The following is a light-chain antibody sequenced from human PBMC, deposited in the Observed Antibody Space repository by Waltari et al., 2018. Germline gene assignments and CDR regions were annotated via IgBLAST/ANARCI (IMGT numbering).Light chain of an antibody. J-gene: IGLJ3*02. CDR3: CSYAGSYTWV. V-gene: IGLV2-11*01. CDR1: SSDAGSYSY. CDR2: DVT. Sequence: QSALTQPRPVSESPGPSVTIPCTGTSSDAGSYSYVPWFQQHPGKAPTLMIYDVTKRPSGVPDRFSGSKSGNTASLTISGLQAEDEADYYCCSYAGSYTWVFGGGTKLTVL.